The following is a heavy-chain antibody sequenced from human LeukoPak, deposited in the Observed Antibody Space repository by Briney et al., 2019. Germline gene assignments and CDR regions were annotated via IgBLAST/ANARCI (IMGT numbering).Heavy chain of an antibody. CDR2: INPNSGGT. CDR3: ARRLLWFGEPHYYGMDV. Sequence: ASVKVSCKASGYTFTGYYMHWVRQAPGQGLEWIGWINPNSGGTNYTQKFQGRVTMTRDTSISTAYMELSRLRSDDTAVYYCARRLLWFGEPHYYGMDVWGQGTTVTVSS. CDR1: GYTFTGYY. J-gene: IGHJ6*02. V-gene: IGHV1-2*02. D-gene: IGHD3-10*01.